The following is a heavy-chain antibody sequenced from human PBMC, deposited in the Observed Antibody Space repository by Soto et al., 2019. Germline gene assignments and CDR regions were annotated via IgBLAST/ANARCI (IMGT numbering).Heavy chain of an antibody. J-gene: IGHJ3*02. D-gene: IGHD3-10*01. CDR1: GLTVSSND. V-gene: IGHV3-53*05. CDR3: ASVQPGDEGDGFDI. Sequence: EVQLVETGGGLIQPGGSLRLSCAASGLTVSSNDMIWVRQAPGKGLEWVSVLYSGGSTHYAGSVKGRLIIPRGNSKNTVYLQMSSRRAGVTAVSYCASVQPGDEGDGFDIWGHRTIVTVSS. CDR2: LYSGGST.